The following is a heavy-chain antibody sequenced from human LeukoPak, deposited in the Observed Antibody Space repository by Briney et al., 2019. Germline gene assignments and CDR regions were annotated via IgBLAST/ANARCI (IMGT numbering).Heavy chain of an antibody. J-gene: IGHJ4*02. V-gene: IGHV4-34*01. D-gene: IGHD5-24*01. Sequence: PSETLSLTCAVYGGSLSGYYWSWIRQSPGKGLEWIGEINDSGSTNYNPSLKSRVTISVDTFKNQFSLKLTSVTAADTAVYYCARHRSGWLQSSFDYWGQGTLVTVSS. CDR3: ARHRSGWLQSSFDY. CDR1: GGSLSGYY. CDR2: INDSGST.